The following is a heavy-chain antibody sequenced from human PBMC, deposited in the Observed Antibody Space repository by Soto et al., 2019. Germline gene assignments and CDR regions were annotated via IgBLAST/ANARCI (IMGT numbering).Heavy chain of an antibody. D-gene: IGHD3-22*01. CDR1: GFTFSTYW. CDR2: IKEDGSEK. J-gene: IGHJ4*02. CDR3: ARDTAREVWLSPPPDY. Sequence: SLRLSCAASGFTFSTYWMSWVRQAPGKGLEWVANIKEDGSEKYYVDSVKGRFTISRDNAKNSLYLQMNSLRAEDTAVYYCARDTAREVWLSPPPDYWGQGTLVTVSS. V-gene: IGHV3-7*01.